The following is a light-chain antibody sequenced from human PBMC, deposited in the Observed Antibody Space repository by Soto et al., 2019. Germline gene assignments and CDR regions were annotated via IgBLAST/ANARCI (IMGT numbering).Light chain of an antibody. CDR2: GNS. V-gene: IGLV1-40*01. CDR3: QSYDSSLSGSGV. J-gene: IGLJ3*02. Sequence: QLVLTQPPSVSGAPGQRVTISCTGSSSNIVAGYDVHWYQQLPGTAPKLLIYGNSNRPSGVPDRFSGSKSGTSASLAITGLQAEDEADYYCQSYDSSLSGSGVFGGGTKLTVL. CDR1: SSNIVAGYD.